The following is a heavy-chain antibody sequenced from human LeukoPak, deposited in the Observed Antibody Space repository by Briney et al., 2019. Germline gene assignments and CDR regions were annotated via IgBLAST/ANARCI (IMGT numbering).Heavy chain of an antibody. V-gene: IGHV4-59*05. CDR1: GGSISSYY. J-gene: IGHJ6*03. D-gene: IGHD4-11*01. CDR2: IYYSGST. CDR3: ASRIMTTVTYYYYYYYMDV. Sequence: SETLSLTCTVSGGSISSYYWSWIRQPPGKGLEWIGSIYYSGSTYYNPSLKSRVTISVDTSKNQFSLKLSSVTAADTAVYYCASRIMTTVTYYYYYYYMDVWGKGATVTVSS.